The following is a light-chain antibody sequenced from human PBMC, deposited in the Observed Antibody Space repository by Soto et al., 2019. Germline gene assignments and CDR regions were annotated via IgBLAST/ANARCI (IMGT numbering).Light chain of an antibody. CDR3: QQHSDWPTPT. CDR1: QSIGSY. V-gene: IGKV3-11*01. J-gene: IGKJ4*01. Sequence: EIALTQSPATLSLSPGERATLSCRASQSIGSYLAWYQQVPGQAPRLLIYDASNRATGIPVRFSGTGSGTDFTLTISSLEPEDFAVYYFQQHSDWPTPTFGGGTKVEIK. CDR2: DAS.